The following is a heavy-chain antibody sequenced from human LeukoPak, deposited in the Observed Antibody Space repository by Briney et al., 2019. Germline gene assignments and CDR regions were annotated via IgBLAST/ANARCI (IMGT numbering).Heavy chain of an antibody. D-gene: IGHD3-22*01. J-gene: IGHJ3*02. Sequence: ASVKVSCKASGVTFGSYDFTFTSYAISWVRQAPGQGLEWMGGIIPIHGRANYPQKFQGRVSVTADESTRTVTMQLSSLRSEDTAVYYCAGFFYDSSNDAFDIWGQGTVVTVS. V-gene: IGHV1-69*10. CDR2: IIPIHGRA. CDR1: GVTFGSYDFTFTSYA. CDR3: AGFFYDSSNDAFDI.